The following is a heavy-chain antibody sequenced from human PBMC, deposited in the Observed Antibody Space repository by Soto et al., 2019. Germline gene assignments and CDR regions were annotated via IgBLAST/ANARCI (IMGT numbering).Heavy chain of an antibody. Sequence: GASVKVCCQAAGYTFTNYDVNWVRQAAGQGLEWMGWMNPNSGNTDYAQKFRDRVAMTRNTSIDTAYMELSSLTSEDTAVYYCASQGVDFWRVGHYYGLGVWGQGTAVTVSS. CDR3: ASQGVDFWRVGHYYGLGV. D-gene: IGHD3-3*01. V-gene: IGHV1-8*01. J-gene: IGHJ6*02. CDR1: GYTFTNYD. CDR2: MNPNSGNT.